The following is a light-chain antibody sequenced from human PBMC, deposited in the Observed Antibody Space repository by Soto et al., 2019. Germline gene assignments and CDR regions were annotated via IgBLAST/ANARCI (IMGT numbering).Light chain of an antibody. V-gene: IGKV3-20*01. J-gene: IGKJ2*02. Sequence: EIVLTQSPGTLSLSPGERATLSCRASQSVNSSFLAWYQQKPGQALRLIIYGAASRATGFPDRFRGRGSGTDFTLTISRLEPEDFAVYYCQQYGSSPCTFGRGTKLEIK. CDR2: GAA. CDR3: QQYGSSPCT. CDR1: QSVNSSF.